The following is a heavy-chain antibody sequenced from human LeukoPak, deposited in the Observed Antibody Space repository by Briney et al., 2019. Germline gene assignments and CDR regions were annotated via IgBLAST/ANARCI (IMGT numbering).Heavy chain of an antibody. V-gene: IGHV3-43*02. CDR1: GFTLDDYA. J-gene: IGHJ3*02. Sequence: GGSLRLSCAPSGFTLDDYAMHWVRQTPGKGLEWVSLVRGEGGSTYYADSVKGRFTISRDNSNNSLYLQMNSLRTEDTALYYCAKGSPFHAFDIWGQGTMVTVSS. CDR2: VRGEGGST. D-gene: IGHD2/OR15-2a*01. CDR3: AKGSPFHAFDI.